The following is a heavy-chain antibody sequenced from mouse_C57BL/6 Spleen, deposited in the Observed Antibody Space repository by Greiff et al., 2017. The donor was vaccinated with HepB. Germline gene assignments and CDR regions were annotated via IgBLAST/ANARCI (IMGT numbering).Heavy chain of an antibody. D-gene: IGHD1-2*01. CDR2: ISYSGST. V-gene: IGHV3-2*02. J-gene: IGHJ2*01. Sequence: VQLKESGPGLVKPSQSLSLTCTVTGYSITSGYGWNWIRQFPGNKLEWMGYISYSGSTNYNPSLKSRISITRATSKNQFSLQLNSVTTEDTATYYCARTARIKYWGRGTTLTVSS. CDR3: ARTARIKY. CDR1: GYSITSGYG.